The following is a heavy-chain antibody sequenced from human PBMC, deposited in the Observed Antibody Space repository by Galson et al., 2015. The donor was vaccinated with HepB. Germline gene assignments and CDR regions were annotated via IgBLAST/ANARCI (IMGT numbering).Heavy chain of an antibody. D-gene: IGHD6-13*01. Sequence: PALVKPTQTLTLTCTFSGSSLSTSGMCVSWIRQPPGKALEWLARIDWDDDKYYSTSLKTRLTISKDTSKNQVVLTMTIMDPVDTATYYCARTGIAAAGPYYYYGMDVWGQGTTVAVSS. V-gene: IGHV2-70*11. CDR3: ARTGIAAAGPYYYYGMDV. J-gene: IGHJ6*02. CDR1: GSSLSTSGMC. CDR2: IDWDDDK.